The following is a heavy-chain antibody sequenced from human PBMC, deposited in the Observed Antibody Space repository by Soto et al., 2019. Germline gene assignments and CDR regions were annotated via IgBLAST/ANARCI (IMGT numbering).Heavy chain of an antibody. CDR2: MSYDGSHT. CDR3: AKDRYDILTGYSDY. J-gene: IGHJ4*02. D-gene: IGHD3-9*01. V-gene: IGHV3-30*18. Sequence: QVQLVESGGGVVQPGRSLRLSCAASGFTFNRNGMHWVRQAPGKGLEWVAVMSYDGSHTYYADSVKGRFTISRDNSRNTLFLQMTSLSAEDSAVYYCAKDRYDILTGYSDYWGQGTLVTVSS. CDR1: GFTFNRNG.